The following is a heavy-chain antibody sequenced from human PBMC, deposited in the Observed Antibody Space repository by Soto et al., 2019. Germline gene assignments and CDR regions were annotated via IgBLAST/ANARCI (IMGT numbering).Heavy chain of an antibody. Sequence: SETLSLTCTVSGGSISSSSYYWGWIRQPPGKGLEWIGSIYYSGSTYYNPSLKSRVTISVDTSKNQFSLKLSSVTAADTAVYYCARGPRRVIAARTGVPNYYYYGMDVWGQGTTVTVSS. D-gene: IGHD6-6*01. CDR1: GGSISSSSYY. V-gene: IGHV4-39*01. CDR3: ARGPRRVIAARTGVPNYYYYGMDV. J-gene: IGHJ6*02. CDR2: IYYSGST.